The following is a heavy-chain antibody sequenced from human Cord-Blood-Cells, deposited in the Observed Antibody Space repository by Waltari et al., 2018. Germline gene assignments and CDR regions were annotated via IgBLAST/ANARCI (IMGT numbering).Heavy chain of an antibody. V-gene: IGHV1-69*04. CDR1: GGTFSSYA. CDR3: ARDPPATYCGGDCYSDY. J-gene: IGHJ4*02. CDR2: IIPILGIA. D-gene: IGHD2-21*02. Sequence: QVQLVQSGAEVKKPGSSVKVSCKASGGTFSSYAISWVRQAPGQGLEWMGGIIPILGIANYAQKFQGRVTITADESTSTAYMELSNLRSEDTAVYYCARDPPATYCGGDCYSDYWGQGTLVTVSS.